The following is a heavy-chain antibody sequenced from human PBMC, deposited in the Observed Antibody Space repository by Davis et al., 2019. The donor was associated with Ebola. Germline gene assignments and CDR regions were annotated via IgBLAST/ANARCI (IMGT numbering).Heavy chain of an antibody. CDR1: GFTVSSNY. Sequence: GESLKISCAASGFTVSSNYMSWVRQAPGKGLEWVSVIYSGGSTYYADSVKGRFTISRDNSKNTLYLQMNSLRAEDTAVYYCAGEVTTLYYYYGMDVWGQGTTVTVSS. D-gene: IGHD4-11*01. J-gene: IGHJ6*02. CDR3: AGEVTTLYYYYGMDV. V-gene: IGHV3-66*01. CDR2: IYSGGST.